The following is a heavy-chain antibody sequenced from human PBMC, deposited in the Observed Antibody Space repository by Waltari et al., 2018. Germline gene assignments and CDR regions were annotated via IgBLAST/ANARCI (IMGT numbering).Heavy chain of an antibody. J-gene: IGHJ5*02. CDR1: GGTFGRYG. Sequence: VQLVQSGAEVKKPGSSAKVSCKAPGGTFGRYGITWVRQAPGEVLEWRGGIIPIFGTAPNYAQKFQGRLTVTADESTATVYMDLSGLRSDDTAVYYCARRQLGGPFDPWGQGTLVSVSS. CDR2: IIPIFGTAP. CDR3: ARRQLGGPFDP. D-gene: IGHD3-16*01. V-gene: IGHV1-69*12.